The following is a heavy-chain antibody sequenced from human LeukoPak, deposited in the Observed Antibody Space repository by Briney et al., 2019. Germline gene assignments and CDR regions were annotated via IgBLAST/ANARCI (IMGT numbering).Heavy chain of an antibody. J-gene: IGHJ4*02. CDR3: AKDRVPYYDSSGYWDY. D-gene: IGHD3-22*01. V-gene: IGHV3-30*02. CDR1: GFTFSSYG. CDR2: IRYDGSNK. Sequence: PGGSLRLSCAASGFTFSSYGMHWVRQAPGKGLEWVAFIRYDGSNKYYADSVKGRFTISRDNSKNTLYLQMNSLRAEDTAVYYCAKDRVPYYDSSGYWDYWGQGTLVTVSS.